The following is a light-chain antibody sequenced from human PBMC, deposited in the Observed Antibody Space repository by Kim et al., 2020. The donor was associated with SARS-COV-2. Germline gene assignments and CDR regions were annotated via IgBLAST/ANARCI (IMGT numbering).Light chain of an antibody. CDR3: QQSYSTPLT. Sequence: AAGGGRVTITWRASQSISNYLNWYQQKPGKAPKLLIYAASRLQSGVPSRCSGSGSGTDFTLTISSLQPEDVATYYCQQSYSTPLTFGGGTKVDIK. CDR2: AAS. J-gene: IGKJ4*01. V-gene: IGKV1-39*01. CDR1: QSISNY.